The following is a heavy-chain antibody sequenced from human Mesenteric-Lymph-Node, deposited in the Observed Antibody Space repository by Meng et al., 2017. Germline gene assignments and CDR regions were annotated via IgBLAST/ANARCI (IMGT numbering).Heavy chain of an antibody. J-gene: IGHJ4*02. Sequence: SLKISCAASGFTFDDYAMHWVRQAPGKGLEWVSGISWNSGSIGYADSVKGRFTISRDNAKNSLYLQMNSLRAEDTALYYCAKAANIAALNYWGQGTLVTVSS. CDR3: AKAANIAALNY. V-gene: IGHV3-9*01. CDR2: ISWNSGSI. D-gene: IGHD6-6*01. CDR1: GFTFDDYA.